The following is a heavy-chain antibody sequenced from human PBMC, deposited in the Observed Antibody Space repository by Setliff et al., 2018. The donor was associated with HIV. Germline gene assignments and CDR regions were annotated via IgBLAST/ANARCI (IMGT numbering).Heavy chain of an antibody. D-gene: IGHD3-3*01. V-gene: IGHV4-59*08. CDR2: IYYSGST. CDR1: GGSISSHY. CDR3: ARLRVVTIFGVAHQAPGYMDV. Sequence: SETLSLTCTVSGGSISSHYWSWIRQPPGKRLEWIGYIYYSGSTYYNPSLKSRVTISVDTSKNQFSLKLSSVTAADTAVYYCARLRVVTIFGVAHQAPGYMDVWGKGTTVTSP. J-gene: IGHJ6*03.